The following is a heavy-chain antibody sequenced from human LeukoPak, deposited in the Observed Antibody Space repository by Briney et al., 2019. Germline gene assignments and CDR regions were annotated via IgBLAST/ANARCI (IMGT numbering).Heavy chain of an antibody. CDR2: IYNGGST. D-gene: IGHD6-13*01. J-gene: IGHJ4*02. Sequence: GRSLRLSCAASGFTVSSNYMSWVRQASGKGLEWVSTIYNGGSTRYADSVKGRFTISRDNSKNTLYLQMNSLRAEDTAVYYCARGWAAAGSYYFDYWGQGTLVTISS. CDR3: ARGWAAAGSYYFDY. CDR1: GFTVSSNY. V-gene: IGHV3-66*01.